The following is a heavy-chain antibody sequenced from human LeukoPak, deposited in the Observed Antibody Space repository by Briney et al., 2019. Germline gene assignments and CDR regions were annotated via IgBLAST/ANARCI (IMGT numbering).Heavy chain of an antibody. V-gene: IGHV3-66*01. CDR2: IYSGGST. Sequence: GGSLRLSCAASEFSVGSNYMTWVRQAPGKGLEWVSLIYSGGSTYYADSVKGRFTISRDNSKNTLYLQMNSLRAEDTAVYYCAKDGARQWLVDYWGQGTLVTVSS. CDR1: EFSVGSNY. D-gene: IGHD6-19*01. J-gene: IGHJ4*02. CDR3: AKDGARQWLVDY.